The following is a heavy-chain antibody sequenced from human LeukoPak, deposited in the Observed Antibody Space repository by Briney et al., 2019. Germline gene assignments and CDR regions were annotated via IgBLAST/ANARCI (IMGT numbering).Heavy chain of an antibody. J-gene: IGHJ4*02. CDR3: ARNADSSGYFYYFEY. CDR1: GGSINSYY. V-gene: IGHV4-59*01. D-gene: IGHD3-3*01. Sequence: SETLSLTCTVSGGSINSYYWGWIRQPPGKGLEWIGYISYSGGTNYNPSLKSRVTISSDTPKNQLSLELRSVTAADTAVYYCARNADSSGYFYYFEYWGQGVLVTVSS. CDR2: ISYSGGT.